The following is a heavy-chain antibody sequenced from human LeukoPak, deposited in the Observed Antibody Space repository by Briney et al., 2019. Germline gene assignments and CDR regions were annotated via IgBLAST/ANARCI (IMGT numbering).Heavy chain of an antibody. CDR1: GFTFSDFG. CDR3: ARIHSGYDPPYSYYGMDV. CDR2: ISYDGSKK. Sequence: GRSLRLSCAASGFTFSDFGTHWVRQAPGKGLEWVAVISYDGSKKYYGDSVKGRFTNSRDNSKNTLYLQMNSLRTEDTAVYYCARIHSGYDPPYSYYGMDVWGRGTRVTVSS. J-gene: IGHJ6*04. V-gene: IGHV3-30*04. D-gene: IGHD5-12*01.